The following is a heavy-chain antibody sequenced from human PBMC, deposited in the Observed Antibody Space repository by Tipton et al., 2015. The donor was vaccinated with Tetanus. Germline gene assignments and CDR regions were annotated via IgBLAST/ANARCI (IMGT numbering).Heavy chain of an antibody. CDR1: GGSVRSGDYS. V-gene: IGHV4-61*08. J-gene: IGHJ6*02. CDR3: ARTPDYYYGMDV. Sequence: TLSLTCTVSGGSVRSGDYSWNWIRQPPGKGLEWLAYVSYSGRTNSNYSLKSRITISQDKSKNQVSLRLNSVTAADTAVYFCARTPDYYYGMDVWGQGTTVTVSS. CDR2: VSYSGRT.